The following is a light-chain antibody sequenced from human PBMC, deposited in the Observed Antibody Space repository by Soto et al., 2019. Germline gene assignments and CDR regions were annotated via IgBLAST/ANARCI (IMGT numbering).Light chain of an antibody. J-gene: IGKJ1*01. CDR3: QRYDSLRT. CDR2: GAS. V-gene: IGKV3-20*01. Sequence: EIVLTQSPGTLSLSPGERATLSCRASQSVGSIYLAWYQQKPGQAPRLLIHGASNRASGIPDRFSGGGSGTDFTLTISRLEAEDFAIYYCQRYDSLRTFGQGTKVDIK. CDR1: QSVGSIY.